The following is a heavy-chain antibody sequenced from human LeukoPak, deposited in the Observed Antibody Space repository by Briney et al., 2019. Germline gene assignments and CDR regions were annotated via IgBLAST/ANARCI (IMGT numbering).Heavy chain of an antibody. V-gene: IGHV3-48*01. CDR1: GFTFEFTFGTYS. Sequence: GGSLRLSCAASGFTFEFTFGTYSMNWVRQAQGKGLEWLAYISSTRSTIYYADSVKGRFTISRDNAKNSLYLQMNSLRVEDTAVYYCARRDFWSDYSNWFDPWGQGTLVTVSS. CDR2: ISSTRSTI. J-gene: IGHJ5*02. CDR3: ARRDFWSDYSNWFDP. D-gene: IGHD3-3*01.